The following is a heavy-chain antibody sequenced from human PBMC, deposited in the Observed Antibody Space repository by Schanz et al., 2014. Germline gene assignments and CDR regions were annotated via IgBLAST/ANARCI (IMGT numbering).Heavy chain of an antibody. V-gene: IGHV1-18*01. CDR1: GYDFHIYA. Sequence: QILLVQPGPEVKKPGASVTVSCKASGYDFHIYAYSWVRQAPGQGPEWIGWISGYTGNTNYAQKLQGRVTMTTDTSTNTAYMELSSLTSEDTAVHYCARGRGCYDYWGQGTLVTVSS. D-gene: IGHD2-21*01. J-gene: IGHJ4*02. CDR3: ARGRGCYDY. CDR2: ISGYTGNT.